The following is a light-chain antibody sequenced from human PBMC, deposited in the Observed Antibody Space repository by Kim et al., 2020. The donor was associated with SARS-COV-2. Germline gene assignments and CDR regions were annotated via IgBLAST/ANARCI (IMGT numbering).Light chain of an antibody. CDR3: QYNKT. J-gene: IGKJ1*01. Sequence: EIVLTQSPATVFLSPGEIATLSCRASQSVSGHLAWYQQKPGQAPRLLIFDASYRAAGIPARFSGSGSGTDLTLTITSLEPEDYAVYYCQYNKTFGQGTKVDIK. CDR1: QSVSGH. V-gene: IGKV3-11*01. CDR2: DAS.